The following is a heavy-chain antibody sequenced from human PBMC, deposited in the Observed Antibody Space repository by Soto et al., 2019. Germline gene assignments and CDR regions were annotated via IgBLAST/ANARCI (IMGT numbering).Heavy chain of an antibody. V-gene: IGHV1-2*02. CDR3: ARVSRDTAMVWNWFDP. CDR1: GYAFTGYY. D-gene: IGHD5-18*01. CDR2: INPNSGGT. J-gene: IGHJ5*02. Sequence: ASVKVSCKASGYAFTGYYMHWVRQAPGQGLEWMGWINPNSGGTNYAQKFQGRVTMTRDTSISTAYMELSRLRSDDTAVYYCARVSRDTAMVWNWFDPWGQGTLVTVSS.